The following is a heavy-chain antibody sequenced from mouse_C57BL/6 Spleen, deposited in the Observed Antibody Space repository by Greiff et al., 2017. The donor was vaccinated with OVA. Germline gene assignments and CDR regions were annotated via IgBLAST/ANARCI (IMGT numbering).Heavy chain of an antibody. V-gene: IGHV1-69*01. CDR1: GYTFTSYW. J-gene: IGHJ3*01. D-gene: IGHD2-5*01. CDR2: IDPSDSYT. CDR3: ARTYYSNRFAD. Sequence: VQLQQPGAELVMPGASVKLSCKASGYTFTSYWMHWVKQRPGQGLEWIGEIDPSDSYTNYNQKFKGKSTLTVDKSSSTAYMQLSSLTSEDSAVYYCARTYYSNRFADWGQGTLVTVSA.